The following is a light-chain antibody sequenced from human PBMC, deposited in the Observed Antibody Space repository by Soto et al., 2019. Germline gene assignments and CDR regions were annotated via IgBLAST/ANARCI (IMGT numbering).Light chain of an antibody. V-gene: IGLV1-40*01. CDR2: GNS. CDR1: SFNIGAGYD. J-gene: IGLJ2*01. CDR3: QSYDSSLSGGGV. Sequence: QSVVTQPPSVSGAPGQRVTISCTGSSFNIGAGYDVHWYQQLPGTAPKLLIYGNSNRPSGVPDRFSGSKSGTSASLAITGLQAEDEADYYCQSYDSSLSGGGVFGGGTKVTVL.